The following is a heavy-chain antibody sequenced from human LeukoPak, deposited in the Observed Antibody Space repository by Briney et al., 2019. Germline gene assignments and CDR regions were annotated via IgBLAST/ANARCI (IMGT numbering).Heavy chain of an antibody. D-gene: IGHD6-13*01. V-gene: IGHV4-34*01. CDR3: ARGRNSSSWYWFDP. CDR2: INHSGST. J-gene: IGHJ5*02. Sequence: SETLSLTCAVYGGSFSGYYWSWIRQPPGKGLEWIGEINHSGSTNYNPSLKSRVTISVDTSKNQFSLKLSSVTAADTAVYYCARGRNSSSWYWFDPWGQGTLVTVSS. CDR1: GGSFSGYY.